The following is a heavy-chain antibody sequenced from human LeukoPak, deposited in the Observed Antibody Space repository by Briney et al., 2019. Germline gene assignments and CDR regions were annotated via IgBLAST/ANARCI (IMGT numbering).Heavy chain of an antibody. V-gene: IGHV1-2*04. Sequence: GASVKVSCKASGYTFTGYYMHWVRQAPGQGLEWMGWINPNSGGTNYAQKFQGWVTMTRDTSISTAYMELSRLRSDDTAVYYCARERYYDFWSGCYSYYYGMDVWGQGTTVTVSS. CDR2: INPNSGGT. CDR3: ARERYYDFWSGCYSYYYGMDV. CDR1: GYTFTGYY. D-gene: IGHD3-3*01. J-gene: IGHJ6*02.